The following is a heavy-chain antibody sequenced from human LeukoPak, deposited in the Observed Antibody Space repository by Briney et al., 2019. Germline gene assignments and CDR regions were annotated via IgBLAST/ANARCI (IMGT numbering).Heavy chain of an antibody. J-gene: IGHJ4*02. V-gene: IGHV6-1*01. CDR1: GDIVSSNSAA. CDR3: ARDRVGAAYYFDY. D-gene: IGHD1-26*01. CDR2: TYYRSKWYN. Sequence: SQALSLTCALSGDIVSSNSAAWHWIRQSPSRGLEWLERTYYRSKWYNDYAVSVKSRITINPDTSKNQFSLQLNSVTPEDTAVYYCARDRVGAAYYFDYWGQGTLVTVSS.